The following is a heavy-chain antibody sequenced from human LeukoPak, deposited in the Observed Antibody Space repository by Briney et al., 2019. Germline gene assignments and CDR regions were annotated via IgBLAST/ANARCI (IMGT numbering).Heavy chain of an antibody. CDR3: ARNSGANVYTYSFQY. Sequence: GSLRLSCVASGLTFDDYGMSWVRPAPGKGLEWVSGLNWNGGTTTYADSVKGRFTISRDNAKNSLYLQMNSLRVEDTAFYYCARNSGANVYTYSFQYWGRGTLVTVSS. D-gene: IGHD1-26*01. V-gene: IGHV3-20*04. CDR1: GLTFDDYG. J-gene: IGHJ4*02. CDR2: LNWNGGTT.